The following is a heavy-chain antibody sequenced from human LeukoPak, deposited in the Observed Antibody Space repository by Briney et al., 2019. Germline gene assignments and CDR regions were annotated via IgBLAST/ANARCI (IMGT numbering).Heavy chain of an antibody. CDR2: IIPILGIA. CDR3: ARAPTTAMVIGNYYYYGMGV. J-gene: IGHJ6*02. D-gene: IGHD5-18*01. CDR1: GGTFSSYA. Sequence: GASVKVSCKASGGTFSSYAISWVRQAPGQGLEWMGRIIPILGIANYAQKFQGRVTITADKSTSTAYMELSSLRSEDTAVYYCARAPTTAMVIGNYYYYGMGVWGQGTTVTVSS. V-gene: IGHV1-69*04.